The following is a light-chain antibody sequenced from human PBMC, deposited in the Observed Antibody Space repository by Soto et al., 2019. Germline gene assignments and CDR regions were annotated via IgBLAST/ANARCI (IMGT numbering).Light chain of an antibody. V-gene: IGLV2-14*01. CDR2: EVN. CDR1: SSDVGGYNY. Sequence: QSALTQPASVSGSPGQTITISCTGSSSDVGGYNYVSWYQQHPGKAPKLMIYEVNNRPSGVSNRFSGAKSGNTASLTISGLQAEDEADDYCSSYTSSSTQVLGGGTKLTVL. J-gene: IGLJ3*02. CDR3: SSYTSSSTQV.